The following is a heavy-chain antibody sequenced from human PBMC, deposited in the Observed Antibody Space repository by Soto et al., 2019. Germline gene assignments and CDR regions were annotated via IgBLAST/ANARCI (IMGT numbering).Heavy chain of an antibody. Sequence: SEILSLTCAVYNGSFSGYYWRWIRQPPGKGLEWIGEINHSGSTNYNPSLKSRVTISVDTSKNQFSLKLSSVTAADTAVYYCARISRATSYDFWSGQSPYYYYYGIDVWGQATTVT. V-gene: IGHV4-34*01. J-gene: IGHJ6*02. D-gene: IGHD3-3*01. CDR1: NGSFSGYY. CDR3: ARISRATSYDFWSGQSPYYYYYGIDV. CDR2: INHSGST.